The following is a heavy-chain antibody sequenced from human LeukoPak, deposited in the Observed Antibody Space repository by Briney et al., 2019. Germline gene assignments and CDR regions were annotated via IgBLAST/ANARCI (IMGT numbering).Heavy chain of an antibody. CDR2: ISYDGDYK. CDR1: GFTFSSYG. J-gene: IGHJ4*02. CDR3: ARDGGSGSYGIDY. V-gene: IGHV3-33*05. D-gene: IGHD3-10*01. Sequence: GGSLRLSCAASGFTFSSYGMHWVRQAPGKGLEWLTVISYDGDYKYYADSVKGRFTISRDKSKNTLFLQMNSLRAEDTAVYYCARDGGSGSYGIDYWGPGTLVTVAS.